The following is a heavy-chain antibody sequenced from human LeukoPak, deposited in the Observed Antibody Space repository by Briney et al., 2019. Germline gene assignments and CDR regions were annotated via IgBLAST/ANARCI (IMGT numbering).Heavy chain of an antibody. CDR2: IYTSGST. D-gene: IGHD6-19*01. Sequence: NSSETLSLTCTVTGGSISSGGYYWSWIQQPAGKGLEWIGRIYTSGSTNYNPSLKSRVTISVDTSKNQLSLKLSSVTAADTAVYYCARDQSSSGWNNWFDPWGQGTLVTVSS. CDR3: ARDQSSSGWNNWFDP. CDR1: GGSISSGGYY. V-gene: IGHV4-61*02. J-gene: IGHJ5*02.